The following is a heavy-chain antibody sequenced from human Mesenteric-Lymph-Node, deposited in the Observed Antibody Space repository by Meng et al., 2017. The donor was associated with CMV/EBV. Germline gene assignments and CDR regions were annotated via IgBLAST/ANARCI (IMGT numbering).Heavy chain of an antibody. D-gene: IGHD3-10*01. CDR3: AIYDYYGSGSPLSPFDY. CDR2: INPSGGST. V-gene: IGHV1-46*02. CDR1: YTVNSYY. J-gene: IGHJ4*02. Sequence: YTVNSYYMHWVRQAPGQGLEWMGIINPSGGSTSYAQKFQGRVTMTRDTSTSTVYMELSSLRSEDTAVYYCAIYDYYGSGSPLSPFDYWGQGTLVTVSS.